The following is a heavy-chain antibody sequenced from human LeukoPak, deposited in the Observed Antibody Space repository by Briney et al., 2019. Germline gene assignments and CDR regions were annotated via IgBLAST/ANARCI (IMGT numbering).Heavy chain of an antibody. CDR2: IRSKINNYAT. CDR3: TRHQNDYGDYDWLDP. J-gene: IGHJ5*02. D-gene: IGHD4-17*01. CDR1: GFIFSGSD. Sequence: GGSLKLSCAASGFIFSGSDMHWVRQASGKGLEWVGRIRSKINNYATAYAASVKGRFTISRDDSKNMAYLQMNSLKTEDTAVYYCTRHQNDYGDYDWLDPWGQGTLVTVSS. V-gene: IGHV3-73*01.